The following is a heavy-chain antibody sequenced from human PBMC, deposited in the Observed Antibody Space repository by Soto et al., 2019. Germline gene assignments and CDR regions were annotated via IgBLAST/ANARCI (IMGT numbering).Heavy chain of an antibody. D-gene: IGHD3-3*01. CDR3: ARVHRGFWSGYYRGHDAFDI. CDR2: IYSGGST. V-gene: IGHV3-53*04. J-gene: IGHJ3*02. Sequence: GGSLRLSCAASGFTVSSNYMSWVRQAPGKGLEWVSVIYSGGSTYYADSVKGRFTISRHNSKNTLYLQMNSLRAEDTAVYYCARVHRGFWSGYYRGHDAFDIWGQGTMVTVSS. CDR1: GFTVSSNY.